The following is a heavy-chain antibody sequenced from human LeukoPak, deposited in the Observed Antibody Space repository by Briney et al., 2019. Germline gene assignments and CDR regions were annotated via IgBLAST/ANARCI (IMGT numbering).Heavy chain of an antibody. D-gene: IGHD1-14*01. CDR3: ARSAGYYFDY. CDR2: IYYTGNS. Sequence: PSETLSLTCTFSGAPISLYYWTWIRQPPGKGLEWIGYIYYTGNSNYNSTLKSRVTMSIDASKKQFSLNLSAVTAADTAVYYCARSAGYYFDYWGQGTLATVSS. J-gene: IGHJ4*02. V-gene: IGHV4-59*01. CDR1: GAPISLYY.